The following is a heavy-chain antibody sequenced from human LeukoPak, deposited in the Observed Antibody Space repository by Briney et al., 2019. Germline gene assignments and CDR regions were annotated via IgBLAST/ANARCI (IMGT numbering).Heavy chain of an antibody. J-gene: IGHJ5*02. CDR3: ARADFIDAGPYLIGP. CDR2: INTKSGRT. D-gene: IGHD3-3*01. Sequence: ASVKVSCKTSGYSFTDYYIHWVRQAPGQGLEWMGWINTKSGRTSSARKFQGRVTMTRDPSITTVYMDMAWLTSDDTAIYFCARADFIDAGPYLIGPWGQGTLVTVSS. V-gene: IGHV1-2*02. CDR1: GYSFTDYY.